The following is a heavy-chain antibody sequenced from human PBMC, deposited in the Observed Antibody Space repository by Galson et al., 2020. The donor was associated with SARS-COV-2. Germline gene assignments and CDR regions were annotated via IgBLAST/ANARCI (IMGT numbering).Heavy chain of an antibody. D-gene: IGHD4-17*01. J-gene: IGHJ3*02. CDR3: ARDGDYAQAFDS. V-gene: IGHV3-66*02. CDR1: GFTVSSNY. Sequence: GGSLSLSCAASGFTVSSNYMSWVRQAPGKGLELVSVIYSGGSTYYADSVKGRFTISRDNSKNTLYLQMNSLRAEDTAVYYCARDGDYAQAFDSWGQGTMVTVSS. CDR2: IYSGGST.